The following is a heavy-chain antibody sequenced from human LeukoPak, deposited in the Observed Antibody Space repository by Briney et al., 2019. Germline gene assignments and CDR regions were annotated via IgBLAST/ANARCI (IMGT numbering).Heavy chain of an antibody. CDR2: ISGYNGNT. J-gene: IGHJ4*02. D-gene: IGHD4-17*01. CDR1: GYTFTNYA. V-gene: IGHV1-18*01. Sequence: ASVTVSCKASGYTFTNYAISWVRQAPGQGLEWVARISGYNGNTDYAQKVKDRVTVTADTSTAYLEMRGLTSDDTAVYYCARDHGDFVGVTVGFDSWGPGTLVTVSS. CDR3: ARDHGDFVGVTVGFDS.